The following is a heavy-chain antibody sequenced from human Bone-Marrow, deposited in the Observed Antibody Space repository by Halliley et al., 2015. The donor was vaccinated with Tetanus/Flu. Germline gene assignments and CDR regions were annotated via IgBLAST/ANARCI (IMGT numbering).Heavy chain of an antibody. CDR2: ISGSSSTT. J-gene: IGHJ4*02. CDR1: GFIFANYA. V-gene: IGHV3-23*01. CDR3: AKDRGEGRIYFDH. D-gene: IGHD2-21*01. Sequence: SLRLSCTTFGFIFANYAMTWVRQAPGKGREWVSSISGSSSTTYYGDSVEGRFTISRDNSRNTLYLQMNSLRAEDTAIYYCAKDRGEGRIYFDHWGPGTLVTVSS.